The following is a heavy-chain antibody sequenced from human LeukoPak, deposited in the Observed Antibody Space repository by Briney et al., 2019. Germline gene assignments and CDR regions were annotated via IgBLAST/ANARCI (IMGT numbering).Heavy chain of an antibody. CDR1: GYTFTGYY. J-gene: IGHJ6*03. V-gene: IGHV1-2*02. Sequence: ASVKVSCKASGYTFTGYYMHWVRQAPGQGLEWMGWINPNSGGTNYAQKFQGRVTMTRDTSIGTAYMELSRLRSDDTAVYYCAISCSGGSCYSEGNYYMDVWGKGTTVTVSS. CDR3: AISCSGGSCYSEGNYYMDV. D-gene: IGHD2-15*01. CDR2: INPNSGGT.